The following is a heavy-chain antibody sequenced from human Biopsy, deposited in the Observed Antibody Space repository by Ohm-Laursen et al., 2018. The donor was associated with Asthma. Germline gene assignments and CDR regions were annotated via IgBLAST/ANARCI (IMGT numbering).Heavy chain of an antibody. CDR1: GFAVSRDH. CDR2: IYSGGTS. V-gene: IGHV3-53*01. Sequence: SLRLSCTASGFAVSRDHMFWVRQAPGKGLEWVSVIYSGGTSHTADSVRGRFTISRDYSKNTLYPQMHSLRAKDTAVYYCARGDSSNWSHYYFDYWGQGTLVTVSS. J-gene: IGHJ4*02. CDR3: ARGDSSNWSHYYFDY. D-gene: IGHD3-22*01.